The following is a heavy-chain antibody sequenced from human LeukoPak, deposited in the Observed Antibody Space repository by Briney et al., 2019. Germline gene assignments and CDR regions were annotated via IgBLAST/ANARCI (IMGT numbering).Heavy chain of an antibody. Sequence: PSETLSLTCTVSGGSISSGGYYWSWIRQHPGKGLEWIGYVYYSGSTYYNPSHKSRVTISVDTSKNQFSLKLSSVTAADTAVYYCARVRPNYDILTGLNYYYYMDVWGKGTTVTVSS. CDR3: ARVRPNYDILTGLNYYYYMDV. CDR2: VYYSGST. V-gene: IGHV4-31*03. D-gene: IGHD3-9*01. J-gene: IGHJ6*03. CDR1: GGSISSGGYY.